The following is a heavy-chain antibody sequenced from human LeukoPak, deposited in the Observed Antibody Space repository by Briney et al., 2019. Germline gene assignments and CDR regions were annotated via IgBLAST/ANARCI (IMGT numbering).Heavy chain of an antibody. CDR3: ARLQVVAVAGIDY. J-gene: IGHJ4*02. V-gene: IGHV4-39*01. Sequence: SETLSLTCTVSGGSISSSSYYWGWIRQPPGKGLEWIGSIYYSGSTYYNPSLKSRDTISVDTSKCQFCLKLSSVTAADTAVYYCARLQVVAVAGIDYWGQGTLVTVSS. CDR1: GGSISSSSYY. CDR2: IYYSGST. D-gene: IGHD6-19*01.